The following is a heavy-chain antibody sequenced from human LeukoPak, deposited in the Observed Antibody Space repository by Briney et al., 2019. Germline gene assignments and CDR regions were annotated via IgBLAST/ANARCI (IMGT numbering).Heavy chain of an antibody. CDR3: ARSDEITVADSYYYYAMDV. D-gene: IGHD6-19*01. Sequence: GGSLRLSCVASGFIFSNYEMNWVRQAPGMGLEWLSYISSSGSTIYYADCVKGRFTISRDNAKKSLYLQMNSLRAEDTAVYFCARSDEITVADSYYYYAMDVWGKGTTVTVSS. V-gene: IGHV3-48*03. CDR2: ISSSGSTI. J-gene: IGHJ6*04. CDR1: GFIFSNYE.